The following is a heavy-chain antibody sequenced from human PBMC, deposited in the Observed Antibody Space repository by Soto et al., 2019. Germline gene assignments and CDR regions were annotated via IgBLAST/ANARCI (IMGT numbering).Heavy chain of an antibody. CDR3: ARVYCSSTSCYYYWFDP. CDR2: IYHSGST. CDR1: GGSISSYY. V-gene: IGHV4-59*12. J-gene: IGHJ5*02. Sequence: SETLSLTCTVSGGSISSYYWSWIRQPPGKGLEWIGYIYHSGSTYYNPSLKSRVTTSVDRSKNQFSLKLSSVTAADTAVYYCARVYCSSTSCYYYWFDPWGQGTLVTVSS. D-gene: IGHD2-2*01.